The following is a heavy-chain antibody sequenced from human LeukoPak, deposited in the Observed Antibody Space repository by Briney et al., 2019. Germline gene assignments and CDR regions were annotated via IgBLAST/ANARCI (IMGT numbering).Heavy chain of an antibody. CDR1: GFTFSNYW. CDR3: ASGINTAYGS. D-gene: IGHD5-12*01. CDR2: ITPDGYST. V-gene: IGHV3-74*01. Sequence: PGGSLRLSRAASGFTFSNYWMHWVRLAPGKGLVWVSRITPDGYSTTYADSVKGRFTISRDNAKNTLYLQMNSLRAEDTAVYYCASGINTAYGSWGQGTLVTVSS. J-gene: IGHJ4*02.